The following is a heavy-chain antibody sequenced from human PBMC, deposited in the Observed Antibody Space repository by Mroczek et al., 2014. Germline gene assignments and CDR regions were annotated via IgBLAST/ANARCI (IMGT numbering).Heavy chain of an antibody. J-gene: IGHJ5*02. V-gene: IGHV4-59*01. CDR1: GGSINSYY. D-gene: IGHD2-2*01. CDR3: ANGGYCGSTSCYPNWFDP. Sequence: QVQLQQWGPRLVKPSETLSLTCTVSGGSINSYYWSWIRQSPGKRLEWIGYISYTGSTNYHPSLKGRVTMSIDTSKNQFSLKLSSVTAADTAVYYCANGGYCGSTSCYPNWFDPWGQGTLVTVSS. CDR2: ISYTGST.